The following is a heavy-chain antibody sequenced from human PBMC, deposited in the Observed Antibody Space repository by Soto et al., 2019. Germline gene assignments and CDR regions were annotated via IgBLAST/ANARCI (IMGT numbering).Heavy chain of an antibody. Sequence: PGGSLRLSCAASGFTFSDYYMSWIRQAPGKGPEWVSYISSSSSYTNYADSVKGRFTISRDNAKNSLYLQMNSLRAEDTAVYYCARTIEYSSSAWLYWGQGTLVTVSS. J-gene: IGHJ4*02. V-gene: IGHV3-11*06. CDR3: ARTIEYSSSAWLY. D-gene: IGHD6-6*01. CDR1: GFTFSDYY. CDR2: ISSSSSYT.